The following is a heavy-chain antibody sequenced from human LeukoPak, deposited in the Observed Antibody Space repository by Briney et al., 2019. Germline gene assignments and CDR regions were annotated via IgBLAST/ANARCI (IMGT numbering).Heavy chain of an antibody. CDR2: IYTSGST. V-gene: IGHV4-4*07. D-gene: IGHD6-13*01. Sequence: SETLSLTCTVSGGSISNYYWSWIRQPAGKGLEWIGRIYTSGSTNYNPSLKSRVTISVDTSKNQFSLKLSSVTAADTAVYYCASSHSSSWQYYFDYWGQGTLVTVSS. J-gene: IGHJ4*02. CDR3: ASSHSSSWQYYFDY. CDR1: GGSISNYY.